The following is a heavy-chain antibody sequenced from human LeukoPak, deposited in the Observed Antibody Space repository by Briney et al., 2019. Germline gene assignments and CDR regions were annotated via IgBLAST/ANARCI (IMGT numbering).Heavy chain of an antibody. CDR2: IYYSGST. J-gene: IGHJ5*02. V-gene: IGHV4-39*01. D-gene: IGHD3-22*01. CDR1: AGPLSSSSYH. CDR3: ARSGSGYYLNWFDP. Sequence: SETLSPPCTVSAGPLSSSSYHWGGIPQPPGKGLEGIGSIYYSGSTYYNPSLKSRVTISVDTSKNQFSLKLSSVTAADTAVYYCARSGSGYYLNWFDPWGQGTLVTVSS.